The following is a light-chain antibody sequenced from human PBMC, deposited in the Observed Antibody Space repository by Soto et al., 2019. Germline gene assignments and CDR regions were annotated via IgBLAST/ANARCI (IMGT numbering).Light chain of an antibody. CDR3: AAWDDSLNGVV. V-gene: IGLV1-44*01. Sequence: QSVLTQPPSASGTPGQRVTISCSGSSSNIGSNTVNWYQQLPGTAPKLLIYYNNHRPSGVPDGFSGSKSGTSASLAITGLQSEDEADYYCAAWDDSLNGVVFGGGTKVTVL. CDR1: SSNIGSNT. J-gene: IGLJ2*01. CDR2: YNN.